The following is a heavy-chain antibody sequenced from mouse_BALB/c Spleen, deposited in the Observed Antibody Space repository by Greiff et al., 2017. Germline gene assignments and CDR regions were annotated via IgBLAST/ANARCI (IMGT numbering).Heavy chain of an antibody. CDR2: IDPETGGT. CDR1: GYTFTDYE. CDR3: TRDYY. V-gene: IGHV1-15*01. Sequence: QVQLQQSGAELVRPGASVTLSCKASGYTFTDYEMHWVKQTPVHGLEWIGAIDPETGGTAYNQKFKGKATLTADKSSSTAYMELRSLTSEDSAVYYCTRDYYWGQGTTLTVAS. J-gene: IGHJ2*01.